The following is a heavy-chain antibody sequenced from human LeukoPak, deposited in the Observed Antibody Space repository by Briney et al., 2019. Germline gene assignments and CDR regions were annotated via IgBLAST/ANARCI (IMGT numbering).Heavy chain of an antibody. CDR2: LYTSGNT. CDR3: ARESSGTWAWFDP. J-gene: IGHJ5*02. Sequence: SETLSLTCTVSGDSISSGSYCWSWIRQPAGKGLEWIGRLYTSGNTNYNPSLKSRVTISVDSSKNHFSLNLSSVTAADTAVYYCARESSGTWAWFDPWGQGTQVTVSS. V-gene: IGHV4-61*02. D-gene: IGHD3-22*01. CDR1: GDSISSGSYC.